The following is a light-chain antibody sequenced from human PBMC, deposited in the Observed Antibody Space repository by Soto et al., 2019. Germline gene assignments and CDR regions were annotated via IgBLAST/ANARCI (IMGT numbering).Light chain of an antibody. V-gene: IGKV3-11*01. Sequence: EIVLTQSPATLSLSPGERATLSFRASQSVSSYLAWYQQKPGQAPRLLIYDASNRATGIPARFSGSGSGADFTLTISSLEPEDFAVYYCQQRSNWPPWTFGRGTKVDIK. CDR1: QSVSSY. J-gene: IGKJ1*01. CDR3: QQRSNWPPWT. CDR2: DAS.